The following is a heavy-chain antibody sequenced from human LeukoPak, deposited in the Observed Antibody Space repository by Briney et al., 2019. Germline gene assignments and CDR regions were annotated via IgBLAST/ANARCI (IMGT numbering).Heavy chain of an antibody. CDR2: ISGSGGST. CDR3: ARDEYSSSWSYYYYYYMDV. Sequence: GGSLRLSCAASGFTFSSYAMSWVRQAPGKGLEWVSAISGSGGSTYYADSVKGRFTISRDNSKNTLYLQMNSLRAEDTAVYYCARDEYSSSWSYYYYYYMDVWGKGTTVTVSS. J-gene: IGHJ6*03. D-gene: IGHD6-13*01. V-gene: IGHV3-23*01. CDR1: GFTFSSYA.